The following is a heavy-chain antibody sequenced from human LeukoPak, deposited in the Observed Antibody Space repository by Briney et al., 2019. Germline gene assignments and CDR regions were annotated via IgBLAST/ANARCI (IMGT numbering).Heavy chain of an antibody. CDR3: ARESAYCGGDCYLMAYY. J-gene: IGHJ4*02. CDR2: IIPIFGTA. V-gene: IGHV1-69*01. D-gene: IGHD2-21*02. Sequence: SVKVSCKASGGTFSSYAIGWVRQAPGQGLEWMGGIIPIFGTANYAQKFQGRVTITADESTSTAYMELSSLRSEDTAVYYCARESAYCGGDCYLMAYYWGQGTLVTVSS. CDR1: GGTFSSYA.